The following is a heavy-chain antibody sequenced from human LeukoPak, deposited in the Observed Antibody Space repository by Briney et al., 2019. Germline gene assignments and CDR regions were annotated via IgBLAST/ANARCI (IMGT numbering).Heavy chain of an antibody. V-gene: IGHV4-59*12. Sequence: SETLSLTCTVSGGSISSYYWSWIRQPPGKGLEWIGYIYYSGSTYYNPSLKSRVTISVDTSKNQFSLKLSSVTAADTAVYYCARGPEFCSSTSCYRSDAFDIWGQGTMVTVSS. CDR1: GGSISSYY. D-gene: IGHD2-2*02. CDR2: IYYSGST. J-gene: IGHJ3*02. CDR3: ARGPEFCSSTSCYRSDAFDI.